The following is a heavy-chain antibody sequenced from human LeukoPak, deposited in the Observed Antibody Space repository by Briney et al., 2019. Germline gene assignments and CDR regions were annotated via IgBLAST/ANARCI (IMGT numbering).Heavy chain of an antibody. CDR2: ISYDGSNK. D-gene: IGHD3-10*01. V-gene: IGHV3-30*03. J-gene: IGHJ6*03. CDR1: GFTFSSYS. Sequence: GGSLRLSCAASGFTFSSYSMNWVHQAPGKGLEWVAVISYDGSNKYYADSVKGRFTISRDNSKNTLYLQMNSLRAEDTAVYYCARDRWPETVGFGELLYYYYYMDVWGKGTTVTVSS. CDR3: ARDRWPETVGFGELLYYYYYMDV.